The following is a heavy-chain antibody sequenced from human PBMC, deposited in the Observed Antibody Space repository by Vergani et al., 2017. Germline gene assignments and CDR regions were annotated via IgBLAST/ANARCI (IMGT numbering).Heavy chain of an antibody. CDR1: GGSFSGYY. V-gene: IGHV3-21*01. D-gene: IGHD2-8*01. CDR2: ISGSSSYV. J-gene: IGHJ4*02. CDR3: ARGLWDCTHIRCSPPSY. Sequence: VQLQESGPGLLKPSETLSLTCAVYGGSFSGYYWSWIRQAPGKGLEWVASISGSSSYVFYRDSVEGRFTITRDNAKKSVYLQMNSLRAEDTAMYFCARGLWDCTHIRCSPPSYWGQGTQVTVSS.